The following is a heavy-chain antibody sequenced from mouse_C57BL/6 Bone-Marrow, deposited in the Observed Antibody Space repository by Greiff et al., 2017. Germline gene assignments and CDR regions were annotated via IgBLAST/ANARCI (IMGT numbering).Heavy chain of an antibody. Sequence: VQLKESGPGLVQPSQSLSITCTVSGFSLTSYGVHWVRQSPGKGLEWLGVIWSGGSTDYNAAFISRLSISKDNSKSQVFFKMNSLQADDTAIYYCASIYYGNPFAYWGQGTLVTVSA. J-gene: IGHJ3*01. V-gene: IGHV2-2*01. CDR3: ASIYYGNPFAY. D-gene: IGHD2-1*01. CDR1: GFSLTSYG. CDR2: IWSGGST.